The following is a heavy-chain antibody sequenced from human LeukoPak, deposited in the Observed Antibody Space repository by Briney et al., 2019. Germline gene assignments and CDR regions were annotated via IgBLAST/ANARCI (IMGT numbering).Heavy chain of an antibody. Sequence: GGSLRLSCAASGFFFSNYGMHWVRQAPGKGLVWVSRVNSDGRFTKYADSVKGRFTISRDNAKNTLYLQMNSLRAEDAAMYYCVRSDWFDNWGQGTLVTVSS. V-gene: IGHV3-74*03. J-gene: IGHJ5*02. CDR1: GFFFSNYG. CDR3: VRSDWFDN. CDR2: VNSDGRFT.